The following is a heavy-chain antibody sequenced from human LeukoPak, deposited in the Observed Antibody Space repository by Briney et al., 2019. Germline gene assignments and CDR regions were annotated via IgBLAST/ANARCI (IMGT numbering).Heavy chain of an antibody. J-gene: IGHJ6*03. V-gene: IGHV3-23*01. CDR3: ARACSGGNCYYYYYYMDV. D-gene: IGHD2-15*01. Sequence: GGSLRLSCAASGFTFSSYAMSWVRQAPGKGLEWVSAISGSGGSTYYADSVKGRFTISRDNAKNSLYLQMNSLRAEDTAVYYCARACSGGNCYYYYYYMDVWGKGTTVTVSS. CDR1: GFTFSSYA. CDR2: ISGSGGST.